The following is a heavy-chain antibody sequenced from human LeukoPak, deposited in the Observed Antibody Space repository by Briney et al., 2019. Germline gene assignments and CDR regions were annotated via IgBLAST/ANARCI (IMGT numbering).Heavy chain of an antibody. D-gene: IGHD2-2*03. CDR3: ARDGYCTSTSCSGVPKI. CDR1: GYTFTSYD. CDR2: MNPNSGNT. Sequence: GASVKVSCKASGYTFTSYDINWVRQATGQGLEWMGWMNPNSGNTGYAQKFQGRVTMTRNTSISTAYMELSRLTSDDTAVYYCARDGYCTSTSCSGVPKIWGQGTLVTVSS. J-gene: IGHJ4*02. V-gene: IGHV1-8*01.